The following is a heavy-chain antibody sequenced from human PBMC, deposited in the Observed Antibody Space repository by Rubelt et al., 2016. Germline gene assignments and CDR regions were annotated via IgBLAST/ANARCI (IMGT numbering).Heavy chain of an antibody. Sequence: QVQLQQWGAGLLKPSETLSLTCAVYGGSFSGYYWSWIRQPPGKGLEWIGEINHSGSTNYNPSLKSRVTISVDTSKNQFSLKLSSVTAADTAVYYCARGKVVPAAIARSNWFDPWGQGTLVTVSS. J-gene: IGHJ5*02. V-gene: IGHV4-34*01. D-gene: IGHD2-2*01. CDR2: INHSGST. CDR1: GGSFSGYY. CDR3: ARGKVVPAAIARSNWFDP.